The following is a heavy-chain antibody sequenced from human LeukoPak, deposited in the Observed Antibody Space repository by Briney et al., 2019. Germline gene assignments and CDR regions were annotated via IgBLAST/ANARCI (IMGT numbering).Heavy chain of an antibody. J-gene: IGHJ4*02. CDR1: GGTFSSYA. Sequence: SVKVSCNASGGTFSSYAISWVRQAPGQGLEWMGRIIPILGIANYAQKFQGRVTITADKSTSTAYMELSSLRSEDTAAYYCARVEVGGSYDGYFDYWGQGTLVTVSS. D-gene: IGHD1-26*01. CDR2: IIPILGIA. CDR3: ARVEVGGSYDGYFDY. V-gene: IGHV1-69*04.